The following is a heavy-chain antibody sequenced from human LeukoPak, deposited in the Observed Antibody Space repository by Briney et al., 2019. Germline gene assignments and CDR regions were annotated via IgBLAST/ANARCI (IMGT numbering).Heavy chain of an antibody. Sequence: PSETLSLSCNVSTDSFSTYHWSWIRQPPGKGLQWIGDFYDSGRTNYNPSLKSRVTISADMSKNQFSLKLTSVTAADTAVYYCCRDSYYFDYWDQGTLVTVSS. J-gene: IGHJ4*02. CDR2: FYDSGRT. CDR3: CRDSYYFDY. V-gene: IGHV4-59*01. CDR1: TDSFSTYH.